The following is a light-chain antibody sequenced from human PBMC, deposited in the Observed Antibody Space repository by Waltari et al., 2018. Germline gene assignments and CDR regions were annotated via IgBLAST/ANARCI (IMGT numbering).Light chain of an antibody. V-gene: IGKV1-39*01. J-gene: IGKJ4*01. CDR1: QSIRSY. CDR3: QQRFSTPLT. Sequence: DIQMTQSPSSLSASLGDSVTLTCRASQSIRSYLNWYQQKPGVAANLLIYAASSLRNGVPSRFRGSVSGTDFSLTISSLQPEDFATYYCQQRFSTPLTFGGGTKVEIK. CDR2: AAS.